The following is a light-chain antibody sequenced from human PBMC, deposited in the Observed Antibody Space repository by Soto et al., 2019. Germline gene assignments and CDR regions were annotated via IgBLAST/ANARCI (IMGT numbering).Light chain of an antibody. CDR1: HDIHTY. V-gene: IGKV1-27*01. CDR2: SAS. Sequence: DIQMTQSPSSLSASVGDRLTITCRASHDIHTYLAWSQQKPGEVPKVLLYSASTLQSGVPSRFSGSGSGTDFTLTISGLQPEDVATYYCQRYDSPPWTFGQGTKVEIK. CDR3: QRYDSPPWT. J-gene: IGKJ1*01.